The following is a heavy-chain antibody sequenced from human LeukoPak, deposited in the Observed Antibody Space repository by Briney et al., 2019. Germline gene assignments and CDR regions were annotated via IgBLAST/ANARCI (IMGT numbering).Heavy chain of an antibody. D-gene: IGHD2-2*01. J-gene: IGHJ4*02. CDR2: ISGYNGNT. CDR1: GYTFSSYA. CDR3: ARDLNIVVVPAAFHY. V-gene: IGHV1-18*01. Sequence: ASVKVSCKASGYTFSSYAISWVRQAPGQGLEWMGWISGYNGNTNYAQKLQGRVTMTTDTSTSTAYMELRSLRSDDTAVYYCARDLNIVVVPAAFHYWGQGTLVTVSS.